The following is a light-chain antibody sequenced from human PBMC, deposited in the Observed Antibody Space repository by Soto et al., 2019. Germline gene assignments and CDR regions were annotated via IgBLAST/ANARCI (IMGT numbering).Light chain of an antibody. CDR2: AAS. J-gene: IGKJ4*01. CDR1: QGISRY. CDR3: QQLNTYPVT. V-gene: IGKV1-9*01. Sequence: DVHLTQSPSSLSASVGDTFTITCRASQGISRYLSWYQQKSGRAPKLLISAASTLQSGVPARFSGSGSGTDFTLSITNLQPEDFATYYCQQLNTYPVTFGGGTKVDIK.